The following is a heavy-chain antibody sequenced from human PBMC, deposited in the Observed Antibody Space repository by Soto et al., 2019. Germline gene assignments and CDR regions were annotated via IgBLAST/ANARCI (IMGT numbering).Heavy chain of an antibody. D-gene: IGHD2-15*01. Sequence: PGESLKISCKGSGYSFTRYSIGWVRQMPGKGLEWMGIIYPGDSDTRYSPSFQGQVTISADKSISTAYLQWSSLKASDTAMYYCSILXRETEEIQAASESEYYYGMDVLAQGTAVPVSS. J-gene: IGHJ6*02. V-gene: IGHV5-51*01. CDR2: IYPGDSDT. CDR1: GYSFTRYS. CDR3: SILXRETEEIQAASESEYYYGMDV.